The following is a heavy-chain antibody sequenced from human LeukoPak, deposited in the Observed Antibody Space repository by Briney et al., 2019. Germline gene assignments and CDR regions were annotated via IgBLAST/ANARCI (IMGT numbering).Heavy chain of an antibody. CDR2: IKSKTDGGTT. Sequence: GGSLRLSCAASGFTFSNAWMSWVRQAPGKGLEWVGRIKSKTDGGTTDYAAPVKGRFTISRDDSKNTLYLQMNSLKTEDTAVYYCHIVVVPAAPKFDAFDIWGQWTMVTVSS. D-gene: IGHD2-2*01. J-gene: IGHJ3*02. CDR3: HIVVVPAAPKFDAFDI. V-gene: IGHV3-15*01. CDR1: GFTFSNAW.